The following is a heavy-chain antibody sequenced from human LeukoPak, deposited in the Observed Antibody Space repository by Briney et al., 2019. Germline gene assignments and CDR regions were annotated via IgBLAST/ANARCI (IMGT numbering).Heavy chain of an antibody. CDR1: GGSISSYY. D-gene: IGHD3-22*01. CDR3: ASLRGYDSSGYREVYYYYYYMDV. CDR2: IYYSGST. V-gene: IGHV4-59*05. Sequence: PSETLSLTCTVSGGSISSYYWSWIRQPPGKGLEWIGSIYYSGSTYYNPSLKSRVTISVDTSKNQFSLKLSSVTAADTAVYYCASLRGYDSSGYREVYYYYYYMDVWGKGTTVTISS. J-gene: IGHJ6*03.